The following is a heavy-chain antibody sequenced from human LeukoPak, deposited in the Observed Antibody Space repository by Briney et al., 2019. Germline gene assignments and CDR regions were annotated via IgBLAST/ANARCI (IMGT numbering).Heavy chain of an antibody. Sequence: ASVKVSCKASGYTFTSYGISWVRQAPGQGLEWMGWINPNSGGTNYAQKFQGWVTMTRDTSISTAYMELSRLRSDDTAVYYCARLDLQQLVLDYWGQGTLVTVSS. CDR1: GYTFTSYG. CDR3: ARLDLQQLVLDY. CDR2: INPNSGGT. D-gene: IGHD6-13*01. V-gene: IGHV1-2*04. J-gene: IGHJ4*02.